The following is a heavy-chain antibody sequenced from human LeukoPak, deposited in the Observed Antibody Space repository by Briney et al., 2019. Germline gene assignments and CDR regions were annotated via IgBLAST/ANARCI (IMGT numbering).Heavy chain of an antibody. J-gene: IGHJ2*01. Sequence: GGSLRLSCAASGFTFSSYGMHWVRQAPGKGLEWVAVIWHDGSNKYYADSVKGRFTISRDNSKNTLYLQMNSLRAEDTAVYYCARASGIAAASSYWYFDLWGRGTLVTVSS. CDR1: GFTFSSYG. D-gene: IGHD6-13*01. CDR3: ARASGIAAASSYWYFDL. CDR2: IWHDGSNK. V-gene: IGHV3-33*01.